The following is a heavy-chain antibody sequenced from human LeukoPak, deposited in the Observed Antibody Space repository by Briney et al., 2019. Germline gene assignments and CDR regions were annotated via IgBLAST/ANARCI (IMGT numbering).Heavy chain of an antibody. V-gene: IGHV5-51*01. CDR1: GYSFTSCW. Sequence: GESLKISCKGSGYSFTSCWIGWVRQMPGKGLEWMGIIYPGDSDTRYSPSFQGQVTISADKSISTAYLQWSSLKASDTAMYYCARPVNYGSGSYYFGYWGQGTLVTVSS. D-gene: IGHD3-10*01. CDR3: ARPVNYGSGSYYFGY. J-gene: IGHJ4*02. CDR2: IYPGDSDT.